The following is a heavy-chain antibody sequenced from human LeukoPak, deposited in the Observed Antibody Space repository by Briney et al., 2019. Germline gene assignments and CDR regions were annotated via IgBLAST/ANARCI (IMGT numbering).Heavy chain of an antibody. CDR2: ISGSGGST. V-gene: IGHV3-23*01. CDR1: GFTFSDYY. J-gene: IGHJ4*02. CDR3: ANPHGGGSVTKAMYYFDY. Sequence: PGGSLRLSCAASGFTFSDYYMSWIRQAPGKGLEWVSAISGSGGSTYYADSVKGRFTISRDNSKNTLYLQMNSLRAEDTAVYYCANPHGGGSVTKAMYYFDYWGQGTLVTVSS. D-gene: IGHD4-17*01.